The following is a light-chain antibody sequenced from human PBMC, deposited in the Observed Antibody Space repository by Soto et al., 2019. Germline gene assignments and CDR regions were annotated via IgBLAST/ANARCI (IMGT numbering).Light chain of an antibody. Sequence: QSAMTQPPSASGSPGQSLTISCTGPSNDIGAYNYVSWYQHHPGKVPKLLIYEVFRRPSGVPDRFSASKSGNTASLTVSGLQPEDEADYYCLSYVGRETGVFRSGTKVPVL. V-gene: IGLV2-8*01. CDR1: SNDIGAYNY. J-gene: IGLJ1*01. CDR2: EVF. CDR3: LSYVGRETGV.